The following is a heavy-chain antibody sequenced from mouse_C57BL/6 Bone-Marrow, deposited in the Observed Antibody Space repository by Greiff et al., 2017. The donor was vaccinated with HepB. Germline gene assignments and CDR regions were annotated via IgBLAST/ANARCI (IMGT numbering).Heavy chain of an antibody. Sequence: QVQLKESGPGLVQPSQSLSITCTVSGFSLTSYGVHWVRQSPGKGLEWLGVIWRGGSTDYNAAFMSRLSITKDNSKSQVFFKMNSLQADDTAIYYCAKNRVRQIRGSSYYYAMDYWGQGTSVTVSS. CDR1: GFSLTSYG. J-gene: IGHJ4*01. D-gene: IGHD1-1*01. V-gene: IGHV2-5*01. CDR3: AKNRVRQIRGSSYYYAMDY. CDR2: IWRGGST.